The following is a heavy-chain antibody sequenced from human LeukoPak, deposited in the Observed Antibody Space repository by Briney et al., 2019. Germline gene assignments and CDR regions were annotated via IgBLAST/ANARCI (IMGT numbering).Heavy chain of an antibody. CDR2: IRYDGSNK. CDR3: AKDRGDGVYCSTTSCFDAFDI. CDR1: GFTFSSYG. J-gene: IGHJ3*02. D-gene: IGHD2-2*01. V-gene: IGHV3-30*02. Sequence: GGSLRLSCAASGFTFSSYGMHWVRQAPGKGLEWVAFIRYDGSNKYYVDSVKGRFTISRDNSKSTLYLQMNSLGAEDTAVYYCAKDRGDGVYCSTTSCFDAFDIWGQGTMVTVSS.